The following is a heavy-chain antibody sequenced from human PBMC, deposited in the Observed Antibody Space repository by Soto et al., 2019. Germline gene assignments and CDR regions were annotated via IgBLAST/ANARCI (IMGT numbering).Heavy chain of an antibody. Sequence: EVQLLESGGGLVQPGGALRLSCAASGFTFSSHAMSWVRQAPGKGLEWISSISAGSEGAYYADSVKGRFTISRDNSNNTLYLQMISLRAEDTAVYYCARDLWGYLHWGQGTLVTVSS. CDR2: ISAGSEGA. V-gene: IGHV3-23*01. J-gene: IGHJ4*02. CDR3: ARDLWGYLH. CDR1: GFTFSSHA. D-gene: IGHD2-21*01.